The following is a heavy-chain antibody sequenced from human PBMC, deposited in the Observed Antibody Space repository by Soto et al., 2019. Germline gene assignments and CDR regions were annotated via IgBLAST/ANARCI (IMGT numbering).Heavy chain of an antibody. Sequence: QVQLVQSGAEVKKPGSSVKVSCKASGGRLSNYGISWVRQAPGQGLEWMGGIIPVFGTANYAQKFQGRVTITADESTSIVYMDVTSLRSEYTAVYYCARGDATKIVVTTYYGMDVWGQGTTVTVSS. CDR2: IIPVFGTA. J-gene: IGHJ6*02. D-gene: IGHD4-17*01. V-gene: IGHV1-69*12. CDR1: GGRLSNYG. CDR3: ARGDATKIVVTTYYGMDV.